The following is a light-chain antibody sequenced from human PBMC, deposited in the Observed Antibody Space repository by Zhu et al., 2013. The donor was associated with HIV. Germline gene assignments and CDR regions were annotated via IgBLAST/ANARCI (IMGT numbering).Light chain of an antibody. CDR2: GAS. J-gene: IGKJ3*01. V-gene: IGKV3-15*01. CDR1: QTIGDY. Sequence: EIVMTQSPATLSVSPGERATLSCRASQTIGDYLAWYQQKPGQAPRLLIYGASARATGIPARFSGSGSGTEFALTIYGLQAEDSATYYCQQTKSYPFSFGPGTKV. CDR3: QQTKSYPFS.